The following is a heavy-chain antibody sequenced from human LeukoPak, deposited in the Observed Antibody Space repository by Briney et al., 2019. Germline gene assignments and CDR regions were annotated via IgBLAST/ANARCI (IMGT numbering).Heavy chain of an antibody. CDR3: ARRDYDILTGYYTGAFDI. Sequence: SETLSLTCTVSGGSISSYYWRWIRQPPGKGLEWIGYIYYSGNTNYNLSLKSRVTISVEPSKNKFSLKLSSVTAADTAVYYCARRDYDILTGYYTGAFDIWGQGTMVTVSS. V-gene: IGHV4-59*01. J-gene: IGHJ3*02. CDR1: GGSISSYY. D-gene: IGHD3-9*01. CDR2: IYYSGNT.